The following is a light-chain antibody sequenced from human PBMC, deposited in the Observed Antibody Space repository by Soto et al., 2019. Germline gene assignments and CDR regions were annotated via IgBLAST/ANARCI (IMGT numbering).Light chain of an antibody. V-gene: IGKV4-1*01. CDR1: QSVFSNSNNKKY. J-gene: IGKJ1*01. CDR2: WAS. CDR3: QQYYSTPWT. Sequence: DIVMTQSADSLAVSLGERATINCKSXQSVFSNSNNKKYLAWYQQKPGQPPKLLIHWASIRESGVPDRFSGSGSGTDFTLTINSLQAEDVAVYYCQQYYSTPWTFGQGTKVEIK.